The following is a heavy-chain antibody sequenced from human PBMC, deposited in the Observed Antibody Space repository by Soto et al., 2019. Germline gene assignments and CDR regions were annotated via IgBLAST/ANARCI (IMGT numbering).Heavy chain of an antibody. J-gene: IGHJ4*02. CDR1: GFIFSNAW. V-gene: IGHV3-15*01. CDR3: ADTSLSKTWDF. CDR2: IRSVVDGGTV. D-gene: IGHD5-18*01. Sequence: PGGSLRLSCAASGFIFSNAWMNWVRQAPGKGLEWIGRIRSVVDGGTVEYAAPVKGRFTISRDDSQDTVYLQMNSLEIGDTAMYYCADTSLSKTWDFWGQGALVTVSS.